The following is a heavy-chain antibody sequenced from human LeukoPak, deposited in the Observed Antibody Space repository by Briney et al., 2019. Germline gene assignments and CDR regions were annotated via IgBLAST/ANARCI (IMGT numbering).Heavy chain of an antibody. Sequence: SETLSLTCTVSGGSISSSTYYWGWIRQPPGKGLEWIGSIYYSGSTYHNPSLKSRVTISVDTSKNQFSLKLSSVTAADTAVYYCARHLVQGVNYFDYWGQGTLVTVSS. CDR1: GGSISSSTYY. CDR3: ARHLVQGVNYFDY. D-gene: IGHD3-10*01. J-gene: IGHJ4*02. CDR2: IYYSGST. V-gene: IGHV4-39*01.